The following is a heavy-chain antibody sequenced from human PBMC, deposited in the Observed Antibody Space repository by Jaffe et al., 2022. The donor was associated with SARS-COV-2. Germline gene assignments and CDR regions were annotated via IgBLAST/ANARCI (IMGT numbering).Heavy chain of an antibody. Sequence: EVQLVESGGGLVQPGRSLRLSCAASGFTFEDQAMHWVRQAPGKGLEWVSGISWNSGSIGYADSVKGRFTISRDNAKNSLYLQMNSLREEDTALYYCAKGDYYGSGSFISGYWGQGTLVTVSS. V-gene: IGHV3-9*01. CDR2: ISWNSGSI. CDR1: GFTFEDQA. CDR3: AKGDYYGSGSFISGY. D-gene: IGHD3-10*01. J-gene: IGHJ4*02.